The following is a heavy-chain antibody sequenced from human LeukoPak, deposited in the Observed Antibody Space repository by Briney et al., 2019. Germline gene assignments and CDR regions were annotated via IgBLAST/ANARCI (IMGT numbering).Heavy chain of an antibody. J-gene: IGHJ4*02. V-gene: IGHV4-34*01. CDR1: GGSFSGYY. D-gene: IGHD3-10*01. CDR3: ARVVGGSTYYFDY. CDR2: INHSGST. Sequence: SETLSLTCAVYGGSFSGYYWSWIRQPPGKGLEWIGEINHSGSTNYNPSLMSRVTISVDTSKNQFSLKLSSVTAADTAVYYCARVVGGSTYYFDYWGQGTLVTVSS.